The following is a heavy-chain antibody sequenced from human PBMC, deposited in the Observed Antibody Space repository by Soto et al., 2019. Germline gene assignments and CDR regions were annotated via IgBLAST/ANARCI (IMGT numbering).Heavy chain of an antibody. CDR3: ARSYSTAKPYYFDY. CDR1: GGSFSGYY. V-gene: IGHV4-34*01. J-gene: IGHJ4*02. Sequence: SETLSLTCAVYGGSFSGYYWSWIRQPPGKGLEWIGEINHSGSTNYNPSLKSRVTISVDTSKNQFSLKLSSVTAADTAVYYCARSYSTAKPYYFDYWGQGTLVTVSS. D-gene: IGHD3-3*01. CDR2: INHSGST.